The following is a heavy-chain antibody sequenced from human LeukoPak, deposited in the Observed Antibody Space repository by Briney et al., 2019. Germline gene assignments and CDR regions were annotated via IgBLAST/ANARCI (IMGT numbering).Heavy chain of an antibody. CDR3: ARDGYNFYSFDS. Sequence: KPSETLSLTCAVHGASFSGDYWSWVRQPPGKEREWIGETNQREESSNNPSLKSRVTISLDPSNNQFSLKVSSVTAADTAVYFCARDGYNFYSFDSWGQGVLLTVSS. V-gene: IGHV4-34*01. CDR1: GASFSGDY. D-gene: IGHD5-24*01. J-gene: IGHJ4*02. CDR2: TNQREES.